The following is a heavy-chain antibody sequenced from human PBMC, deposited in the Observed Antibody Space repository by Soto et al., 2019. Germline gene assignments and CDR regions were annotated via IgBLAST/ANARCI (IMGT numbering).Heavy chain of an antibody. CDR1: GFTFSSYA. J-gene: IGHJ3*02. CDR3: ARERLHDAFDI. D-gene: IGHD2-15*01. Sequence: GGSLRLSCAASGFTFSSYAMHWVRQAPGKGLEWVAVISYDGSNKYYADSVKGRFTISRDNSKNTLYLQMNSLRAEDTAVYYCARERLHDAFDIWGQGTMVTVSS. V-gene: IGHV3-30*04. CDR2: ISYDGSNK.